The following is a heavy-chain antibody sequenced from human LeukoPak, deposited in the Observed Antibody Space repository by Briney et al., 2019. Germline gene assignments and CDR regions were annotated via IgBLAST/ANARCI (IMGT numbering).Heavy chain of an antibody. D-gene: IGHD3-10*01. CDR3: AREGYGSGRRLGMDV. J-gene: IGHJ6*02. Sequence: ASVKVSCKASGYTFINYYVRWVRQAPGQGLEWMGIINPSGGTTTYAQKIQGRLTLTRDTSTSTVYMELSSLRSDDTSVYYCAREGYGSGRRLGMDVWGQGTMVTVSS. CDR2: INPSGGTT. CDR1: GYTFINYY. V-gene: IGHV1-46*01.